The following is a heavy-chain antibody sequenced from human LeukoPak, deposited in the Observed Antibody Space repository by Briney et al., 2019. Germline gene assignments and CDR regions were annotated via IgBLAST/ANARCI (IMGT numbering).Heavy chain of an antibody. CDR1: GYSFTSYW. D-gene: IGHD2-2*01. J-gene: IGHJ4*02. Sequence: GESLKISCKRSGYSFTSYWIGWGRQMPRKGLEWMGIIRPGDTDNRYSPSFQGQVTTLADKSLSTAYLQWSSLKASDTAMYYCAREGGELGYCSSTSCPPRFWEDYWGQGTLVTVSS. V-gene: IGHV5-51*01. CDR3: AREGGELGYCSSTSCPPRFWEDY. CDR2: IRPGDTDN.